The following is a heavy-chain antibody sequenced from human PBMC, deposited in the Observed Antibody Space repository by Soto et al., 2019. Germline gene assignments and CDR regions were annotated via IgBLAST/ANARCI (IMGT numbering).Heavy chain of an antibody. V-gene: IGHV1-8*01. CDR3: ARGLEGESPTDY. D-gene: IGHD3-16*01. J-gene: IGHJ4*02. Sequence: VASVKVSCKASGYTFTSYDINWLRQATGQGLEWMGWMNPNRGNTGYAQKFQGRATMTRNTSISTAYMELSRLRSEDTAVYYCARGLEGESPTDYWGQGTLVTVSS. CDR2: MNPNRGNT. CDR1: GYTFTSYD.